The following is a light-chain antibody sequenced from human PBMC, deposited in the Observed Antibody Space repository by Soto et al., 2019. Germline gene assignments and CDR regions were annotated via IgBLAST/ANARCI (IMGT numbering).Light chain of an antibody. CDR2: GAS. CDR1: QSVSGSY. V-gene: IGKV3-20*01. CDR3: QQYGSSST. J-gene: IGKJ5*01. Sequence: IVMTQSPATLSVSPGERATLSCRASQSVSGSYLAWYQQKPGQAPRLLIYGASSRATGIPDRFSGSGSGTDFTLTISRLEPEDFAVYYCQQYGSSSTFGQGTRLEIK.